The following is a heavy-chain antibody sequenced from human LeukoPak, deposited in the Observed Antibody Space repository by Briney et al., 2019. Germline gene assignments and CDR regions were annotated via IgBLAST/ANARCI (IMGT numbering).Heavy chain of an antibody. CDR2: INPNSGGT. V-gene: IGHV1-2*02. J-gene: IGHJ5*02. CDR3: ARRNYDSSGYMFDP. Sequence: ASVKVSCKASGYTFTDYYMHWVRQAPGQGLEWMGWINPNSGGTNYAQKFQGRVTMTRNTSISTAYMELNRLRSDDTAVYYCARRNYDSSGYMFDPWGQGTLVTVSS. CDR1: GYTFTDYY. D-gene: IGHD3-22*01.